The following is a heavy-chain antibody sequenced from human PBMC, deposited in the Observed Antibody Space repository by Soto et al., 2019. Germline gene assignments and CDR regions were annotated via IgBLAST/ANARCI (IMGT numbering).Heavy chain of an antibody. CDR2: ISSSGGRT. CDR3: AKDQTPGYAADWAVGYYFHF. V-gene: IGHV3-23*01. CDR1: GFMPSRLG. J-gene: IGHJ4*02. Sequence: PGGSLRLSCALSGFMPSRLGMSWVRQAPGTGLEWVSAISSSGGRTYYAESVKGRFTISRDTSKNPLYLQMHSLQAEDTAVYYCAKDQTPGYAADWAVGYYFHFWAREPWSPSP. D-gene: IGHD3-9*01.